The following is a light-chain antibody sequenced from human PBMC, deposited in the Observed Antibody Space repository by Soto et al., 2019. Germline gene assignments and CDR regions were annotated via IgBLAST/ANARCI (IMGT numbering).Light chain of an antibody. CDR1: PSLLYNNTYNY. Sequence: EIVMTQSPLTLPVTPGEPASISCRSSPSLLYNNTYNYLDWYVQKPGQSPQLWIYFGSNRAPGVPDRLSGSGSGTDFTLKINRVEAEDAGTYYYMQALQSLTFGQGTRLEIK. CDR2: FGS. V-gene: IGKV2-28*01. CDR3: MQALQSLT. J-gene: IGKJ5*01.